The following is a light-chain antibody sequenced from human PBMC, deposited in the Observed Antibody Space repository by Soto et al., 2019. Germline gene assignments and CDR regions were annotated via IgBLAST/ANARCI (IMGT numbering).Light chain of an antibody. V-gene: IGKV1-12*01. Sequence: IQMTQSPPSVSASVGDRVTITCRASQGISSWLAWYQQKPGKAPKLLIYAASSLQSGVPSRFRGRGSRAVCTFTISRLHHEDIATYYCQQYENLPTFGQGTRLE. CDR3: QQYENLPT. CDR2: AAS. CDR1: QGISSW. J-gene: IGKJ5*01.